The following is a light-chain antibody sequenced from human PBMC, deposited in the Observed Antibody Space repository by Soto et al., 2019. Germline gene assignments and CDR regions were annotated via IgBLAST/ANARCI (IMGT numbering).Light chain of an antibody. CDR3: QSYDSSLSVSVV. J-gene: IGLJ2*01. CDR1: SYNIGAGYD. V-gene: IGLV1-40*01. Sequence: QSALTQPPSVSGAPGQRVTISCTGNSYNIGAGYDVHWYQQLPGTAPKLLIYGNSNRPSGVPDRFSGSKSGTSASLAITGLQAEDEADYYCQSYDSSLSVSVVFGGGTQLTVL. CDR2: GNS.